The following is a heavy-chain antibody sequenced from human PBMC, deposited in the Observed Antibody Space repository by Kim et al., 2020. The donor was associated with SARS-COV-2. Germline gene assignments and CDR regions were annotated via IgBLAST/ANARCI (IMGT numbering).Heavy chain of an antibody. D-gene: IGHD1-26*01. Sequence: YTTEYAASGKGRFTISRDDSKNSLSLQMTSLRAEDTAVYYCARSREATVDYWGQGTLVTVSS. CDR2: YTT. CDR3: ARSREATVDY. V-gene: IGHV3-72*01. J-gene: IGHJ4*02.